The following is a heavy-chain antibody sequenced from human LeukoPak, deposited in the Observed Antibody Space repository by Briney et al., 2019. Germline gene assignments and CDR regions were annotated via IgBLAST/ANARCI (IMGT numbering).Heavy chain of an antibody. D-gene: IGHD5-18*01. J-gene: IGHJ3*02. CDR3: ARVDTAMDAFDI. Sequence: PGGSLRLSCAASGFTVSSNYMSWVRQAPGKGLEWVSVIYSGGSTYYADSVKGRFTISRDNSKNTLYLQTNSLRAEDTAVYYCARVDTAMDAFDIWGQGTMVTVSS. V-gene: IGHV3-53*01. CDR2: IYSGGST. CDR1: GFTVSSNY.